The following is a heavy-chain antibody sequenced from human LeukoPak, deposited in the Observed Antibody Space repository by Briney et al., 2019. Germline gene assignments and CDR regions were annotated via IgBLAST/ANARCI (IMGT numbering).Heavy chain of an antibody. V-gene: IGHV3-7*01. D-gene: IGHD5/OR15-5a*01. Sequence: GGSLRLSCAASGFTFNSYALSWVRQAPGKGLEWVANINQDGSEKYCVDSLKGRFTISRDNAENSLYLQMNSLRAEDTGVYYCARDGHYTIYELRFDYWGQGALVTVSS. CDR1: GFTFNSYA. CDR2: INQDGSEK. CDR3: ARDGHYTIYELRFDY. J-gene: IGHJ4*02.